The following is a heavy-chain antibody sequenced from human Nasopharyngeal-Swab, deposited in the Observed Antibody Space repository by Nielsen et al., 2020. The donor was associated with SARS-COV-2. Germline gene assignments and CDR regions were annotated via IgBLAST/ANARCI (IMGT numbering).Heavy chain of an antibody. CDR3: AKDMEEQWLGALDY. D-gene: IGHD6-19*01. CDR1: GFTFDDYA. J-gene: IGHJ4*02. V-gene: IGHV3-9*01. Sequence: LKISCAASGFTFDDYAMHWVRQAPGKGLEWVSGISWNSGSIGYADSVKGRFTISRDNAKNSLYLQMNSLRAEDTALYYCAKDMEEQWLGALDYWGQGTLVTVSS. CDR2: ISWNSGSI.